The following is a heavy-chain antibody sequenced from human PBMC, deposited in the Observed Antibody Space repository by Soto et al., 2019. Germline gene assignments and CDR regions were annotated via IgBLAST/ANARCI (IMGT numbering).Heavy chain of an antibody. Sequence: PGGSLRLSCAASGFTFSTYAMTWVRQAPGRGLECVSTILHDETPFYTDSVKGRFTISRDNVRGTLYLQMNGLRVEDAALYFCAKDLFPTSGQRFFFESWGQGSLFTVAS. CDR3: AKDLFPTSGQRFFFES. J-gene: IGHJ4*02. CDR2: ILHDETP. V-gene: IGHV3-23*01. D-gene: IGHD2-21*01. CDR1: GFTFSTYA.